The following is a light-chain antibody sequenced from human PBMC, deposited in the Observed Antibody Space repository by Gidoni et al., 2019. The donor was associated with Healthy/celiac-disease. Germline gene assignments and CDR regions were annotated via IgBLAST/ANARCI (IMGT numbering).Light chain of an antibody. CDR2: DAS. CDR3: QQRSNWPYT. V-gene: IGKV3-11*01. J-gene: IGKJ2*01. Sequence: EIVLTQSPATLSLSPGERATLSCRASQSVSSYLAWYHQKPGQAPRLLIYDASTRATGIPARFSGSGSWTDFTLTISSLEPEDFAVYYCQQRSNWPYTFGQGTKLEIK. CDR1: QSVSSY.